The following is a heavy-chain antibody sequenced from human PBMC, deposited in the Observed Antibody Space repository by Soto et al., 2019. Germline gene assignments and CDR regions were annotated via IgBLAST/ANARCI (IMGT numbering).Heavy chain of an antibody. V-gene: IGHV1-18*04. D-gene: IGHD3-22*01. CDR3: ARDREYYYESSGYDFDY. CDR2: ISAYNGNT. CDR1: GYTFTSYG. J-gene: IGHJ4*02. Sequence: ASVNVSCKASGYTFTSYGISWVRQAPGQGLEWMGWISAYNGNTNYAQKLQGRVTMTTDTSTSTAYVELRSLRSDDTAVYYCARDREYYYESSGYDFDYWGQGTLVTVSS.